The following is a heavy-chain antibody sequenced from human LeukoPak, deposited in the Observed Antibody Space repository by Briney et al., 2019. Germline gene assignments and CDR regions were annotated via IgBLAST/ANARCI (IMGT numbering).Heavy chain of an antibody. CDR2: ISGSGGST. CDR1: GFTFSSYA. J-gene: IGHJ2*01. Sequence: GGSLRLSCAASGFTFSSYAMSWVRQAPGKGLEWVSAISGSGGSTYYADSVKGRFTISRDNSKNTLYLQMNSLRAEDTAVYYCARARQYQLHPYWYFDLWGRGTLVTVSS. D-gene: IGHD2-2*01. CDR3: ARARQYQLHPYWYFDL. V-gene: IGHV3-23*01.